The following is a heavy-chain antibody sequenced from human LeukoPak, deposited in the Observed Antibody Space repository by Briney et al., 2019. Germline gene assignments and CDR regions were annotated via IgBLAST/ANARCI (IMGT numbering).Heavy chain of an antibody. CDR3: AKAEGYDILTGLDY. Sequence: EGSLRLSCATSGFTFSSYAMSWVRQAPGKGLEWVSGIGASGGSTYYADSVKGRFTISRDNSKSTLYLQMNSLRTEDTAVYYCAKAEGYDILTGLDYWGQGTLVTVSS. J-gene: IGHJ4*02. V-gene: IGHV3-23*01. D-gene: IGHD3-9*01. CDR2: IGASGGST. CDR1: GFTFSSYA.